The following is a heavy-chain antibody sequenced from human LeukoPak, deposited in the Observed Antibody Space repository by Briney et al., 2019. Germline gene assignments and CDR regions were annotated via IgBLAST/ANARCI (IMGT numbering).Heavy chain of an antibody. Sequence: GGSLRLSCAASGFTFSNAWMSWVRQAPGKGLEWVGRIKSKTDGGTTDYVAPVQGRFTISRDDSKNTLYLQMNSLKTEDTAVYYCTTYSAAGAGRVTGYYYYMDVWGKGTTVTISS. V-gene: IGHV3-15*01. D-gene: IGHD6-13*01. CDR1: GFTFSNAW. CDR2: IKSKTDGGTT. J-gene: IGHJ6*03. CDR3: TTYSAAGAGRVTGYYYYMDV.